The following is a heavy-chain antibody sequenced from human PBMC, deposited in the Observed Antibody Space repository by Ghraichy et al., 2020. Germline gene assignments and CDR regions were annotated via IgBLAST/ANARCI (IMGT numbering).Heavy chain of an antibody. D-gene: IGHD3-16*01. CDR3: ARGAGGEWFDP. J-gene: IGHJ5*02. CDR2: INPNSGGA. CDR1: GYTFTGYY. V-gene: IGHV1-2*06. Sequence: DSVKVSCKASGYTFTGYYMHWVRQAPGQGLEWMGRINPNSGGANYAQKFQGRVTITRDTSISTAYMELSRLRSDDTAVYYCARGAGGEWFDPWGQGTLVTVSS.